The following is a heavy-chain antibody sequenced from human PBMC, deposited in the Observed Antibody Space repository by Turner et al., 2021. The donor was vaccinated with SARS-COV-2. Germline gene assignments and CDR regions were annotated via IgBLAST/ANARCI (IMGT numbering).Heavy chain of an antibody. CDR1: GFSLKNRRLG. V-gene: IGHV2-26*01. D-gene: IGHD4-17*01. J-gene: IGHJ4*02. Sequence: QVTLKESGPVLVKPTETLTLTCTVSGFSLKNRRLGVSWIRQPPGRALEWLAHIFSNDEQSYNTSLGNRLTISKDTSKSQVVLTMTNVDPMDTATYCCARTQVPGYGDYVSDFDYWGQGTLVTVSS. CDR3: ARTQVPGYGDYVSDFDY. CDR2: IFSNDEQ.